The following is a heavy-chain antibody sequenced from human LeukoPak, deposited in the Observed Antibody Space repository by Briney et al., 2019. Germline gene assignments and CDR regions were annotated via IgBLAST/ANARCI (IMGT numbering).Heavy chain of an antibody. D-gene: IGHD1-26*01. V-gene: IGHV3-7*01. CDR2: IKESGSEK. CDR1: GFTFDYYW. J-gene: IGHJ4*02. CDR3: AKDRGSYPSLIDY. Sequence: GGSLRPSCAASGFTFDYYWMTWVRPAPGKGLEWLANIKESGSEKYYVDSVKGRFTISRDNSKNTLYLQMNSLRAEDTAVYYCAKDRGSYPSLIDYWGQGTLVTVSS.